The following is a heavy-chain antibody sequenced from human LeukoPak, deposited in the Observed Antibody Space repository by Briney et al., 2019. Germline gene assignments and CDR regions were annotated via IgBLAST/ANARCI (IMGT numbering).Heavy chain of an antibody. V-gene: IGHV4-38-2*02. CDR1: GYSISSGYF. Sequence: SETLSLTCTVSGYSISSGYFWGWIRQPPGKGLGWIGTIYNSGSTYYNASLESRVTISVDTSKNQFSMKLSSVTAADTAVYYCARLYIAAAGRFDYWGQGTLVTVSS. CDR3: ARLYIAAAGRFDY. J-gene: IGHJ4*02. D-gene: IGHD6-13*01. CDR2: IYNSGST.